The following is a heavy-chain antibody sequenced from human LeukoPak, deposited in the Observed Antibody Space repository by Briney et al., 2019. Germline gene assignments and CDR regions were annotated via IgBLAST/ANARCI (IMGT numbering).Heavy chain of an antibody. CDR1: GDSVSNNIAA. V-gene: IGHV6-1*01. CDR3: TREDRDTFDI. Sequence: SQTLSLTCAISGDSVSNNIAAWTWIRQSPSRGLEWLGRTYYRSKWYNDYAVSVRGRITVNPDTSKNQFSLQLNSVTPEDTPVYYCTREDRDTFDIWGQGTVVTASS. J-gene: IGHJ3*02. CDR2: TYYRSKWYN.